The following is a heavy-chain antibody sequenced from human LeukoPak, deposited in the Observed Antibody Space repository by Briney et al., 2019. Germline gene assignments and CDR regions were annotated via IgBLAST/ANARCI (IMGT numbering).Heavy chain of an antibody. J-gene: IGHJ6*02. CDR3: ARDSNEVVVVAATTYYYYGMDV. CDR1: GFTVSSNY. CDR2: IYSGGST. Sequence: GGSLRLSCAASGFTVSSNYMSWVRQAPGKGLEWVSVIYSGGSTYYADSVKGRFTISRDNSKDTLYLQMNSLRAEDTAVYYCARDSNEVVVVAATTYYYYGMDVWGQGTTVTVSS. V-gene: IGHV3-53*05. D-gene: IGHD2-15*01.